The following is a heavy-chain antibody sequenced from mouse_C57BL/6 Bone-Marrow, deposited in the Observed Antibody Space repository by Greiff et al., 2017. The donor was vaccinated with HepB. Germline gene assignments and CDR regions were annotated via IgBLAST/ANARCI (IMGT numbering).Heavy chain of an antibody. Sequence: QVQLQQPGAELVKPGASVKLSCKASGYTFTSYWMQWVKQRPGQGLEWIGEIDPSDSYTNYNQKFKGKATFTVDTSSSTAYMQLSSLTSEDSAVYYCARDGSITTVVATNFDYWGQGTTLTVSS. J-gene: IGHJ2*01. CDR2: IDPSDSYT. D-gene: IGHD1-1*01. CDR3: ARDGSITTVVATNFDY. CDR1: GYTFTSYW. V-gene: IGHV1-50*01.